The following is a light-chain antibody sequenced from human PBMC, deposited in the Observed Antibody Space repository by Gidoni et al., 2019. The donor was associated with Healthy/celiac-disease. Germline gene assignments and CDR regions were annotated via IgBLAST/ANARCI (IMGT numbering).Light chain of an antibody. J-gene: IGKJ4*01. CDR1: QSVSSY. CDR2: DAS. CDR3: QQRSNWPPS. V-gene: IGKV3-11*01. Sequence: EIVLTQSPATLSLSPGERATLACMASQSVSSYLAWYKQKPCQAPRLLIEDASNRAPGIPARFRGSGSGTDFTLTISSREPEDFAVYYCQQRSNWPPSFGGGTKVEIK.